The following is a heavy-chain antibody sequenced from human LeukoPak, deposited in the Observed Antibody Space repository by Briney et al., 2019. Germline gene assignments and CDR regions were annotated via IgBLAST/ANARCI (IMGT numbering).Heavy chain of an antibody. CDR1: GFTFSSYD. CDR3: ARARFLEWSYYFDY. CDR2: IGTAGDT. V-gene: IGHV3-13*01. D-gene: IGHD3-3*01. J-gene: IGHJ4*02. Sequence: GGSLRLSCAASGFTFSSYDMHWVRQATGKGLEWVSAIGTAGDTYYPGPVRGRFTISRENAKNSLYLQMNSLRAGDTAVYYCARARFLEWSYYFDYWGQGTLVTVSS.